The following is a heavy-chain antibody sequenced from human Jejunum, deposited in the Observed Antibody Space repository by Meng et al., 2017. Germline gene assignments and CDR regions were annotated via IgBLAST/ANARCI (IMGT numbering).Heavy chain of an antibody. V-gene: IGHV4-4*02. J-gene: IGHJ4*02. D-gene: IGHD3-16*01. CDR3: ARGVGDIRFGFDY. Sequence: QVPLQEPGPGLGKPSGTLSLTCEVSGDSISSTSWWDWLRQPPGKGLEWIGEIYHSGRSNFIPSLKSRVSISLDESKNQFSLTLNSVTAADTAVYYCARGVGDIRFGFDYWGQGILVTVSS. CDR2: IYHSGRS. CDR1: GDSISSTSW.